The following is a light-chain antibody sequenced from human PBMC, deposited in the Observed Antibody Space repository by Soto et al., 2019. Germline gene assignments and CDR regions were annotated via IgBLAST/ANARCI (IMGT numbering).Light chain of an antibody. V-gene: IGKV3-20*01. Sequence: EIVLTQSPGTLSLSPGERATLSCRASQSVSSSYLAWYQQKPGQAPRLLIYGASSRATGIPDRFSGSGSGTDFTLTISRLEPVDLAVSYRQQYGSSPAVTFGGGTKVEIQ. CDR2: GAS. CDR3: QQYGSSPAVT. J-gene: IGKJ4*01. CDR1: QSVSSSY.